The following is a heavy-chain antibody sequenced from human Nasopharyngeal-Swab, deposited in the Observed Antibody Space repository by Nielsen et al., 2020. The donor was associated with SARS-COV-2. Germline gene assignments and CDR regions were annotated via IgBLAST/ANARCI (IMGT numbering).Heavy chain of an antibody. CDR2: INPNSGGT. Sequence: ASVKVSCKASGYTFTGYYIHWVRQAPGQGLEWMGRINPNSGGTNYAQKFQGRVTMTRDTSISTAYMELSRLRSDDTAVYYCARVGTLFNWNSASYFDYWGQGTLVTVSS. V-gene: IGHV1-2*06. CDR3: ARVGTLFNWNSASYFDY. J-gene: IGHJ4*02. CDR1: GYTFTGYY. D-gene: IGHD1-7*01.